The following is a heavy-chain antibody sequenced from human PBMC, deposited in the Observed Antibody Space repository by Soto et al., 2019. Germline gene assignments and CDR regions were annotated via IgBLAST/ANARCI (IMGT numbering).Heavy chain of an antibody. D-gene: IGHD4-17*01. CDR2: VDARDSQT. CDR1: GYTFTSYW. CDR3: ARHDFGDYVYSFDS. V-gene: IGHV5-10-1*01. J-gene: IGHJ4*02. Sequence: PGESLKISCKGSGYTFTSYWISWVRQMPGKGLEWMGRVDARDSQTNYSPSFQGHVTISADKSFNTVYLQWSSLKASDTAMYYCARHDFGDYVYSFDSWGQGTLVTVSS.